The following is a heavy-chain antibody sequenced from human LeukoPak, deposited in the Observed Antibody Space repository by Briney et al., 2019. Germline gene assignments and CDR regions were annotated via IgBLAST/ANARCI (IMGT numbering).Heavy chain of an antibody. J-gene: IGHJ4*02. D-gene: IGHD3-22*01. CDR1: GFTFDDYA. Sequence: GRSLRLSCAASGFTFDDYAMHWVRQAPGKGLEWVSGISWNSGSIGYADSVKGRFTISRDNATNSLYLQMNSLRAEDTALYYCAKGKRSGYYYVELDYWGQGTLVTVSS. CDR2: ISWNSGSI. V-gene: IGHV3-9*01. CDR3: AKGKRSGYYYVELDY.